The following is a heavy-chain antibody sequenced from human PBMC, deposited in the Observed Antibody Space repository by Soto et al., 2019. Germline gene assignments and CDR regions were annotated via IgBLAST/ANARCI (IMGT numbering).Heavy chain of an antibody. Sequence: GGSLRLSCAASGFTFSSYALGWVRQAPGKGLECVSAISGIGDKTFYTDSVKGRFTISRDGSKNTLSLQMTSLRAEDTAVYYCAKLDSPADYWGQGTLVTVSS. CDR2: ISGIGDKT. J-gene: IGHJ4*02. D-gene: IGHD2-15*01. V-gene: IGHV3-23*01. CDR1: GFTFSSYA. CDR3: AKLDSPADY.